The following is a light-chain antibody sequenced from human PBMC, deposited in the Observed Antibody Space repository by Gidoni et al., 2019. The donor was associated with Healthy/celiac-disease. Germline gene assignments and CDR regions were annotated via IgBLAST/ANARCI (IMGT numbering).Light chain of an antibody. CDR3: QQYDNLPVT. J-gene: IGKJ2*01. V-gene: IGKV1-33*01. CDR2: DAS. Sequence: DIQMTQSPSSLSASVGDRVTITCQASQDISNYLNWYQQKPGKAPKLLIYDASNLETGVPSRFSGSGSGTDFTFTISRLQPEDIATHYCQQYDNLPVTFGQGTKLEIK. CDR1: QDISNY.